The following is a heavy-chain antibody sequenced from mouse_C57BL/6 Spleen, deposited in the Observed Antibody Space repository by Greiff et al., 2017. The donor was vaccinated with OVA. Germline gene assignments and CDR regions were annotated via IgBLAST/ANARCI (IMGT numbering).Heavy chain of an antibody. J-gene: IGHJ4*01. CDR1: GYTFTSYW. CDR2: IDPSDSYT. V-gene: IGHV1-69*01. Sequence: VKLQQPGAELVMPGASVKLSCKASGYTFTSYWMHWVKQRPGQGLEWIGEIDPSDSYTNYNQKFKGKSTLTVDKSSSTAYMQLSSLTSEDSAVYYCARWIYYDYDVAMDYWGQGTSVTVSS. D-gene: IGHD2-4*01. CDR3: ARWIYYDYDVAMDY.